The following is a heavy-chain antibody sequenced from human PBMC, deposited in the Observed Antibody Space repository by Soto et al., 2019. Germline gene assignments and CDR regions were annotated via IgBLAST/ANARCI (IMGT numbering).Heavy chain of an antibody. D-gene: IGHD1-26*01. CDR3: AHRVSGTYSERFDY. CDR2: IYWDDDK. Sequence: QITLKESGPTLVKPTQTLTLTCTFSGFSLSTSGAGVGWIRQPPGKALEWLALIYWDDDKRYSPSLKSRLTITKDTSKNQVVLTMTNMDPVDTATYYCAHRVSGTYSERFDYWGQGTLVTVSS. V-gene: IGHV2-5*02. CDR1: GFSLSTSGAG. J-gene: IGHJ4*02.